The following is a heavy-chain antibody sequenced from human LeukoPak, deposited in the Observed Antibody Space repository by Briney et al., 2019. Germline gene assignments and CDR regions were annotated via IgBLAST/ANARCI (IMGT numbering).Heavy chain of an antibody. J-gene: IGHJ4*02. D-gene: IGHD3-22*01. CDR2: IYHSGST. CDR3: ARWNRYYYDSSGYYS. Sequence: PSETLSLTCAVSGGSISSSNWWSWVRQPPGKGLEWIGEIYHSGSTNYNPSLKSRVTISVDKSKNQFSLKLSSVTAADTAVYYCARWNRYYYDSSGYYSWGQGTLVTVSS. V-gene: IGHV4-4*02. CDR1: GGSISSSNW.